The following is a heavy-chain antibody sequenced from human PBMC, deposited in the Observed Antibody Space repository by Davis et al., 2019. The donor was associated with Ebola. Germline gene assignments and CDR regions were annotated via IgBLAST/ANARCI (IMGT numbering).Heavy chain of an antibody. CDR3: ARGSADHFDL. J-gene: IGHJ2*01. CDR2: INHIGST. CDR1: GGSFSGYY. V-gene: IGHV4-34*01. Sequence: SETPSLTCAVYGGSFSGYYWSWIRQPPGKGLEWIGEINHIGSTNYNPSLKSRVTISVDTSKNQFSLKLSSVTAADTAVYYCARGSADHFDLWGRGTLVTVSS.